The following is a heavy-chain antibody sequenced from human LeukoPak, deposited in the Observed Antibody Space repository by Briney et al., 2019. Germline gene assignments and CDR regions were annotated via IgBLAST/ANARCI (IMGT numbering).Heavy chain of an antibody. D-gene: IGHD1-7*01. V-gene: IGHV3-23*01. CDR2: ISTSGGDT. J-gene: IGHJ4*02. Sequence: PGRSLRLSCAASGFSFTDSAMTWVRQAPGKGLEWVSAISTSGGDTIYTDSVKGRFTISRDNSKNTLYLQMNSLRAEDTAKYYCAKGGNYAPLDYWGQGTLVTVSS. CDR1: GFSFTDSA. CDR3: AKGGNYAPLDY.